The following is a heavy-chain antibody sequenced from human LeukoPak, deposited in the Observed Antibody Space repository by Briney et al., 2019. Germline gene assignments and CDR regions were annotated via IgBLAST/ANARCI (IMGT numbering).Heavy chain of an antibody. V-gene: IGHV1-69*05. Sequence: GASVKVSCKASGYTFTSYGISWVRQAPGQGLEWMGGIIPIFGTANYAQKFQGRVTITTDESTSTAYMELSSLRSEDTAVYYCARDRVAAAGSYFDYWGQGTLVTVSS. CDR3: ARDRVAAAGSYFDY. CDR2: IIPIFGTA. D-gene: IGHD6-13*01. J-gene: IGHJ4*02. CDR1: GYTFTSYG.